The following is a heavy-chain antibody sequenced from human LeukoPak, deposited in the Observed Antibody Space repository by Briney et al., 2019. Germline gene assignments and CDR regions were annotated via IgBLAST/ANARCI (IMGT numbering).Heavy chain of an antibody. CDR3: ARLDATDDAFDI. Sequence: GESLKISCKASGYTFSNYWIGWVRQMPGKGLEWMGIVYPGDSDTRYSPSFQGQVTISADKSISTAYLQWSSLKASDTAMYYCARLDATDDAFDIWGQGTMVTVSS. J-gene: IGHJ3*02. V-gene: IGHV5-51*01. CDR1: GYTFSNYW. CDR2: VYPGDSDT.